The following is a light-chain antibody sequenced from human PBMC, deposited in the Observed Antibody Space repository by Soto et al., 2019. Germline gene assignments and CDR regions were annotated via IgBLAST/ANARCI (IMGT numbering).Light chain of an antibody. CDR1: QSVSSY. CDR3: HQRSNWPPWT. V-gene: IGKV3-11*01. CDR2: DAS. Sequence: EIVLTQSPVTLSLSPGERATLSCRASQSVSSYLAWYQQKPGQAPRILIYDASNRATGIPARFSGSGSGTDFTLTISSLEPEDFAVYYCHQRSNWPPWTFGQGTKVEIK. J-gene: IGKJ1*01.